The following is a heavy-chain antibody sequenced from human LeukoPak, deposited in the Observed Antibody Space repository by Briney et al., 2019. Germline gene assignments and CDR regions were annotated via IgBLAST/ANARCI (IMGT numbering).Heavy chain of an antibody. J-gene: IGHJ6*03. D-gene: IGHD6-19*01. V-gene: IGHV3-9*01. CDR1: GFTFDDYA. Sequence: PGRSLRLSCAASGFTFDDYAMHWVRQAPGKGLEWVSGISWNSGSIGYADSVKGRFTISRDNSKNTLYLQMNSLRAEDTAVYYCAKSSIAVAGPEESMDVWGKGTTVTVSS. CDR2: ISWNSGSI. CDR3: AKSSIAVAGPEESMDV.